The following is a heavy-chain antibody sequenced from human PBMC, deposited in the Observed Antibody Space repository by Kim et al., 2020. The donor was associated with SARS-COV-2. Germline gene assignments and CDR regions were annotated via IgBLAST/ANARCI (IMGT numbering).Heavy chain of an antibody. V-gene: IGHV4-4*09. CDR3: ARRGGLDV. J-gene: IGHJ6*02. Sequence: SGKTHYTPSLKSRVTISIDKSKNQFSLKVSSVTAADTAVYYCARRGGLDVWGHGTTVTVSS. CDR2: SGKT.